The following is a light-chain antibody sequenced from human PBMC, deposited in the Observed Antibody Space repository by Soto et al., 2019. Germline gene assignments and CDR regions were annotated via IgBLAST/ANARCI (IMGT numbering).Light chain of an antibody. J-gene: IGLJ2*01. CDR1: SSDVGGYNY. V-gene: IGLV2-14*01. CDR2: DVS. Sequence: QSALTQPASVSGSPGQSITISCTGTSSDVGGYNYVSWYQQYPGKVPKLMIYDVSNRTSGVSNRFSGSKSGNTASLTISGLQAEDEGDYYCSSYASSSTPVVFGGGTKLTVL. CDR3: SSYASSSTPVV.